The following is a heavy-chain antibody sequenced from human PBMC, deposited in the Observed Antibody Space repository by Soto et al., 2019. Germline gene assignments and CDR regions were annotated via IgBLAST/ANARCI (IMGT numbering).Heavy chain of an antibody. Sequence: ASVKVSCKASGYTFTSYGISWVRQAPGQGLEWMGWISAYNGNTNYAQKLQGRVTMTTDTSTSTAYMELRSLRSDDTAVYYCARVVYYGSGSYDEGYMDVWGKGTTDTVSS. CDR1: GYTFTSYG. CDR3: ARVVYYGSGSYDEGYMDV. CDR2: ISAYNGNT. V-gene: IGHV1-18*01. J-gene: IGHJ6*03. D-gene: IGHD3-10*01.